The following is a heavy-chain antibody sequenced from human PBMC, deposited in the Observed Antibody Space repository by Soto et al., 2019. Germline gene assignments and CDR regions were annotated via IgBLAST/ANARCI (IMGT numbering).Heavy chain of an antibody. V-gene: IGHV3-23*01. J-gene: IGHJ4*02. CDR3: AKRFTLFGEVKLSPDFDY. CDR1: GFTFSSHA. Sequence: EVQLLESGGGLVQPEGSLRLSCAASGFTFSSHAMSWVRQAPGKGLEWVSAISYSGTTTYYAESEKGRFTISRDNSKNTLYLQMNSLRVEDTAIYYCAKRFTLFGEVKLSPDFDYWGQGTLVTVSS. CDR2: ISYSGTTT. D-gene: IGHD3-3*01.